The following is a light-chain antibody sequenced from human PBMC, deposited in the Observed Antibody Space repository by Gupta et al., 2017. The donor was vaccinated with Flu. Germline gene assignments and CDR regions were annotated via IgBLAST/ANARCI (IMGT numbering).Light chain of an antibody. V-gene: IGKV1-39*02. CDR2: CSS. Sequence: LSASIGDRVTITCRSSHKIGRYLKGYQQRPARVPSVLIYCSSTLHTGVPPRFSANTDGTESTPTTSSLQDEDVATYYCQENFSARSFTFGPGT. CDR1: HKIGRY. J-gene: IGKJ3*01. CDR3: QENFSARSFT.